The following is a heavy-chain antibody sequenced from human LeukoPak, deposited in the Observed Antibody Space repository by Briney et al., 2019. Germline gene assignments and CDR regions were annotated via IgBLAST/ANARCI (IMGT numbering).Heavy chain of an antibody. CDR2: IYYSGST. CDR1: GGSISSSSYY. CDR3: ARTTEGGYTYGYFYYYYMDV. Sequence: PSETLSLTCTVSGGSISSSSYYWGWIRQPPGKGLEWIGSIYYSGSTYYNPSLKSRVTTSVDTSKNQFSLKLSSVTAADTAVYYCARTTEGGYTYGYFYYYYMDVWGKGTTVTISS. V-gene: IGHV4-39*07. J-gene: IGHJ6*03. D-gene: IGHD5-18*01.